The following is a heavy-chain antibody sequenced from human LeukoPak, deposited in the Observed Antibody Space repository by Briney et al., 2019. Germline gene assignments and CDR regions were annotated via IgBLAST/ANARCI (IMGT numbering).Heavy chain of an antibody. D-gene: IGHD3-10*01. CDR2: IYYSGST. J-gene: IGHJ4*02. Sequence: MSSETLSLTCTVSGGSISSYYWSWIRQPPGKGLEWIGYIYYSGSTNYNPSLKSRVTISVDTSKNQFSLKLSSVTAADTAVYYCARGSMVRGVMGLDYWGQGTLVTVSS. CDR1: GGSISSYY. CDR3: ARGSMVRGVMGLDY. V-gene: IGHV4-59*01.